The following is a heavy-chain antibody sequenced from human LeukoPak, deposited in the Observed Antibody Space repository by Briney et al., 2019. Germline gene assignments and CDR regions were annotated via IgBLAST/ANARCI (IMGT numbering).Heavy chain of an antibody. Sequence: PSETLSLTCTVSGGSISSYYWSWIRQPPGKGLELIGYIYYSGSTNYNPSLKSRVTISVDTSKNQFSLKLSSVTAADTAVYYCASIQLGTWGQGTLVTVSS. CDR3: ASIQLGT. V-gene: IGHV4-59*01. CDR2: IYYSGST. J-gene: IGHJ4*02. CDR1: GGSISSYY. D-gene: IGHD5-18*01.